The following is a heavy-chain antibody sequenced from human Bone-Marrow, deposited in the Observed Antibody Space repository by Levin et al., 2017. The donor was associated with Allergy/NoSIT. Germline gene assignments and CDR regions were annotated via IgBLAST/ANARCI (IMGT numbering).Heavy chain of an antibody. D-gene: IGHD3-10*01. V-gene: IGHV4-39*01. CDR3: ARLGNYYGSGKSLHYYYYYGMDV. CDR1: GGSISSSSYY. J-gene: IGHJ6*02. CDR2: IYYSGST. Sequence: ESLKISCTVSGGSISSSSYYWGWIRQPPGKGLEWIGSIYYSGSTYYNPSLKSRVTISVDTSKNQFSLKLSSVTAADTAVYYCARLGNYYGSGKSLHYYYYYGMDVWGQGTTVTVSS.